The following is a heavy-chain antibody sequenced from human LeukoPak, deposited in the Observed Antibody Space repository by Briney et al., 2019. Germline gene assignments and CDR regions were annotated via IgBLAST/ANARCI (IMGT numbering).Heavy chain of an antibody. CDR2: IKKDGSDK. J-gene: IGHJ5*02. V-gene: IGHV3-7*01. D-gene: IGHD2-15*01. CDR1: GFTFSNYW. CDR3: ARDPRNVGLAP. Sequence: PGGSLRLSSVASGFTFSNYWMSWVRQAPGKGLEWVANIKKDGSDKHYVDSVKGRFTISRDNAKNSVYLQMNSLRVEDTAVYYCARDPRNVGLAPWGQGTLVTVSS.